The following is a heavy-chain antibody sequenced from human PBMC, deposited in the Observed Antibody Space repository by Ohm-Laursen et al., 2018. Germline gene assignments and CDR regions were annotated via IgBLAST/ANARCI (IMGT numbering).Heavy chain of an antibody. D-gene: IGHD5-18*01. V-gene: IGHV3-74*01. Sequence: SLRLSCTASGFTFNAYWMHRVRQAPGKGLVWVSRMNGDGSSTFYADSVKGRFIISRDNAKSTLYLQMNSLRAEDTAVYYCARAGYSYGYALHWGQGTLVTVSS. CDR1: GFTFNAYW. CDR3: ARAGYSYGYALH. J-gene: IGHJ4*02. CDR2: MNGDGSST.